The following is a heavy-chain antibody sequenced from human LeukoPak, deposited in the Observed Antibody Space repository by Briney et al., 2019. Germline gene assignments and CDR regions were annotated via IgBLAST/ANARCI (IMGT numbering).Heavy chain of an antibody. V-gene: IGHV1-69*06. CDR1: GGTFSSYA. Sequence: ASVKVSCKASGGTFSSYAISWVRQAPGQGLEWMGGIIPIFGTANYAQKFQGRVTITADKSTSTAYMELSSLRSEDTAVYYCARAAMGYDSSGYPIGHYYYYYYMDVWGKGTTVTVSS. CDR2: IIPIFGTA. J-gene: IGHJ6*03. D-gene: IGHD3-22*01. CDR3: ARAAMGYDSSGYPIGHYYYYYYMDV.